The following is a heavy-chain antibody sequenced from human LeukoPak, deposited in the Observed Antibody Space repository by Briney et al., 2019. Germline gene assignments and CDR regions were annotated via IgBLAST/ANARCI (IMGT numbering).Heavy chain of an antibody. J-gene: IGHJ6*03. D-gene: IGHD3-10*01. Sequence: GASVKVSCKASGYTFTSYDINWVRQATGQGLEWMGWMNPNSGNTGYAQKFQGRVTLTRDMSTSTDYLELSSLRSEDTAVYYCARESKGKRITMVRGVIRVYYYYYMDVWGKGTTVTISS. CDR3: ARESKGKRITMVRGVIRVYYYYYMDV. CDR2: MNPNSGNT. CDR1: GYTFTSYD. V-gene: IGHV1-8*01.